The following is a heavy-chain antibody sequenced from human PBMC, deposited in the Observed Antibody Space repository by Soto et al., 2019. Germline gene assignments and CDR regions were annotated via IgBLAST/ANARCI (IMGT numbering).Heavy chain of an antibody. J-gene: IGHJ4*02. Sequence: ASAKVSGNASGYTFTTYGIIWGRQAPAHGLERMGWVSATNSNTVYVRKLQSRSTMTTDTSTSTAYAELRSLRSDDTAAYYCAREHFPSAYDSFDYWVRG. V-gene: IGHV1-18*04. CDR1: GYTFTTYG. CDR3: AREHFPSAYDSFDY. CDR2: VSATNSNT. D-gene: IGHD3-3*02.